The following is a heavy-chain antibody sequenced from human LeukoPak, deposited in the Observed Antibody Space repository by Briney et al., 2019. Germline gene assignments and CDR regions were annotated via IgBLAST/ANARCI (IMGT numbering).Heavy chain of an antibody. V-gene: IGHV3-21*01. D-gene: IGHD5-24*01. Sequence: GGSLRLSCAAFGFTFSDYSMNWVRQTPRKGLEWVSCISGSGSYIYYADSVKGRFTISRDNAKNSLYLQMNSLRAEDTAVYYCARDQRWLQSAFDIWGQGTMVTVSS. CDR2: ISGSGSYI. CDR3: ARDQRWLQSAFDI. CDR1: GFTFSDYS. J-gene: IGHJ3*02.